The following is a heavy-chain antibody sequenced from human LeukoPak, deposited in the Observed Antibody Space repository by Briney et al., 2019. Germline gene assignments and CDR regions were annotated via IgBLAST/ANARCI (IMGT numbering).Heavy chain of an antibody. Sequence: GGSLRLSCAASGFTFSSYGMHWVRQAPGKGLEWVAVISYDGSNKYYADSVKGRFTISRDNSKNTLYLQMNSLRAEDTAVYYCAKRSSSWAPDYWGQGTLVTVSS. CDR3: AKRSSSWAPDY. CDR2: ISYDGSNK. J-gene: IGHJ4*02. D-gene: IGHD6-13*01. V-gene: IGHV3-30*18. CDR1: GFTFSSYG.